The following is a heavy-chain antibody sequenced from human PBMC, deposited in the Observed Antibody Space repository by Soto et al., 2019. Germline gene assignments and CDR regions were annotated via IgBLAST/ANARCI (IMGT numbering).Heavy chain of an antibody. CDR1: GGSFSGYY. CDR2: INHSGST. CDR3: ARRAAAGTFWFDP. Sequence: PSETLSLTCAVYGGSFSGYYWSWIRQPPGKGLEWIGEINHSGSTNYNPSLKSRVTISVDTSKNQFSLKLSSVTAADTAVYYCARRAAAGTFWFDPWGQGTLVT. V-gene: IGHV4-34*01. D-gene: IGHD6-13*01. J-gene: IGHJ5*02.